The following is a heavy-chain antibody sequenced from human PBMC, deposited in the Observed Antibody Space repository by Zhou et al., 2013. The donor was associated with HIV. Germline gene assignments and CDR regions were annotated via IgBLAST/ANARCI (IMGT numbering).Heavy chain of an antibody. Sequence: QVHLVQSGSEVKKTGASVKVSCKASGYTFNGYYMHWVRQAPGQGLAWMGYIDPNTGATKYAQKFQGRVTMTTDTSITTAYMDLSWLTSDDTAVYFCVRDCGLGGSRDYWGQGTLVTVSS. V-gene: IGHV1-2*02. D-gene: IGHD1-26*01. CDR3: VRDCGLGGSRDY. CDR2: IDPNTGAT. J-gene: IGHJ4*02. CDR1: GYTFNGYY.